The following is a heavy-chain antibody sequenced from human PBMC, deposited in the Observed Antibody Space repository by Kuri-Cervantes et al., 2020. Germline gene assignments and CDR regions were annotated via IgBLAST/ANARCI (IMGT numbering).Heavy chain of an antibody. V-gene: IGHV4-30-2*01. D-gene: IGHD3-10*01. J-gene: IGHJ4*02. CDR3: ARVRRITMVRGPPPKGYFDY. Sequence: YNPSLKSRVTISGDRSKNQFSLKLSSATAADTAVYYCARVRRITMVRGPPPKGYFDYWGQGTLVTVSS.